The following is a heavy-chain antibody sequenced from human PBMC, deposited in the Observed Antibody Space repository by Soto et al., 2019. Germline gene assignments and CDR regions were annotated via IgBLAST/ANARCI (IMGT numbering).Heavy chain of an antibody. J-gene: IGHJ5*02. CDR3: TTGILRLHLEFDP. V-gene: IGHV3-15*07. CDR2: IKSKTDGGPT. CDR1: GFTFSNAW. Sequence: GGSLRLSCAASGFTFSNAWMNWVRQAPGKGLEWVGRIKSKTDGGPTDYAAPAKGRFTISRDDSKNTLYLQMNSLKTEDTAVYYCTTGILRLHLEFDPWGQGTLVTVSS. D-gene: IGHD6-13*01.